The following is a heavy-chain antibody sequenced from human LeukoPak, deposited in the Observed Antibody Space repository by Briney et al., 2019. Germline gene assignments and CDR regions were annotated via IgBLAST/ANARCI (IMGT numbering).Heavy chain of an antibody. CDR2: IRSKAYGGTT. CDR1: GFTFGDYA. V-gene: IGHV3-49*03. Sequence: GGSLRLSCTASGFTFGDYAMSWFRQAPGKGLEWVGFIRSKAYGGTTEYAASVKGRFTISRDDSKSIAYLQMNSLKTEDTAVYYCTRAVISGSYYNFAVRSHSGIAPIYDAFDIWGQGTMVTVSS. CDR3: TRAVISGSYYNFAVRSHSGIAPIYDAFDI. J-gene: IGHJ3*02. D-gene: IGHD3-10*01.